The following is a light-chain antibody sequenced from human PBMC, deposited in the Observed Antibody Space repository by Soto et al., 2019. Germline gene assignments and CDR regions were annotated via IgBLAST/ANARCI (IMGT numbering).Light chain of an antibody. J-gene: IGKJ4*01. V-gene: IGKV1-39*01. CDR3: QQSFSNVLT. Sequence: DIQMTQSPSSLSASVGDRVTITCRASQRISSYLNWYQQKPGKAPKLLIYTSSTLQSGVPSRFGGSGSGTDFTLTISSLQPEDFATYYCQQSFSNVLTFGGGTKVEIK. CDR2: TSS. CDR1: QRISSY.